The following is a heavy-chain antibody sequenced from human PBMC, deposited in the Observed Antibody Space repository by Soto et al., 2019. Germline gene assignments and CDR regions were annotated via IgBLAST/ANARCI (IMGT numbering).Heavy chain of an antibody. Sequence: PGGSLRLSCTASGFTFVDYAMSWVRQAPGKGLEWVGFIRSKAYGGTTEYAASVKGRFTISRDDSKSIAYLQMNSLKTEDTAVYYCTRGDDYAPKPGYFDYWGQGTLVTVSS. CDR2: IRSKAYGGTT. V-gene: IGHV3-49*04. CDR3: TRGDDYAPKPGYFDY. J-gene: IGHJ4*02. D-gene: IGHD4-17*01. CDR1: GFTFVDYA.